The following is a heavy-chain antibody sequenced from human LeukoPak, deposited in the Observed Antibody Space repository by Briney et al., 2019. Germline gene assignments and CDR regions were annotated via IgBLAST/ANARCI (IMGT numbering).Heavy chain of an antibody. CDR3: ASGYCSGGSCYSFERYFDY. D-gene: IGHD2-15*01. J-gene: IGHJ4*02. V-gene: IGHV1-69*13. Sequence: SVKVSCKASGGTFSSYAISWVRQAPGQGLEWMGGIIPIFGTANYAQKFQGRVAITADESTSTAYMELSSLRSEDTAVYYCASGYCSGGSCYSFERYFDYWGQGTLVTVSS. CDR1: GGTFSSYA. CDR2: IIPIFGTA.